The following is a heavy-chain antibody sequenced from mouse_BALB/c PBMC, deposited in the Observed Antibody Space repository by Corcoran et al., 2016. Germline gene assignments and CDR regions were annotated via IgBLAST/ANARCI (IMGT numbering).Heavy chain of an antibody. Sequence: QIKLVQSGPELKKPGDTVKISCQDSGYTFTYYGMNWVKPAPGKGLKRMGWINTYTGEPTYADDFKGRFAFSLETSASTAYLQINNLKNEDTATYFCARIYYCSSYALDYWCQGTTLTVS. D-gene: IGHD1-1*01. CDR2: INTYTGEP. V-gene: IGHV9-3-1*01. CDR3: ARIYYCSSYALDY. CDR1: GYTFTYYG. J-gene: IGHJ2*01.